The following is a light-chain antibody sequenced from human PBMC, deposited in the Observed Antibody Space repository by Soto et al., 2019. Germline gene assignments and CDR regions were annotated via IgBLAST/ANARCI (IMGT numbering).Light chain of an antibody. CDR2: AAS. J-gene: IGKJ5*01. V-gene: IGKV1-39*01. CDR3: QQTHAVPLT. Sequence: DIRITRSPSSLSSSVLDIFTIACLASQPIGNYLNWYQQKPGEAPKVLIFAASSLRSGVPSRFSGSGYGTDFTLTINNLHPEDSATYYCQQTHAVPLTFGQGTRLEIK. CDR1: QPIGNY.